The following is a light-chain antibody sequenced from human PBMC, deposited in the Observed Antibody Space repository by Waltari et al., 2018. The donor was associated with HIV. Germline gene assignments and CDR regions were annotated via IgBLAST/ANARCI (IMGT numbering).Light chain of an antibody. V-gene: IGLV4-69*01. CDR3: QSGGGGSWV. J-gene: IGLJ3*02. CDR2: LNSDGSH. Sequence: QLVLTQSPSASASLGASVKLTCTLSPGNNNYAIPWHQQQPERGPRFLMKLNSDGSHTRGDGIPDRFSGSSSGTERYLTISSLQSEDEADYYCQSGGGGSWVFGGGTKLTVL. CDR1: PGNNNYA.